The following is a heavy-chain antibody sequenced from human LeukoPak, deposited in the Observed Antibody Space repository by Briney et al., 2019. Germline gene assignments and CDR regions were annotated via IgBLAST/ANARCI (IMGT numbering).Heavy chain of an antibody. CDR1: GFPFSTYA. V-gene: IGHV3-23*01. CDR2: IRGSDGST. CDR3: AKDVYGDYGGLDY. D-gene: IGHD4-17*01. J-gene: IGHJ4*02. Sequence: GGSLGLSCAASGFPFSTYAMSWVRQAPGKGLEWVSSIRGSDGSTYYADSVKGRFAISRDNSKNTLYLQMNSLRAEDTAVYDCAKDVYGDYGGLDYWGQGTLVTVSS.